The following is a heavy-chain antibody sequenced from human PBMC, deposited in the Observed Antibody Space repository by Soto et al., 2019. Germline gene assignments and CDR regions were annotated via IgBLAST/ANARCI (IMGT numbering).Heavy chain of an antibody. V-gene: IGHV3-48*03. Sequence: GGSLRLSCAASGFTFSSYEMNWVRQAPGKGLEWVSYISSSGSTLYYADSVKGRFTISRGNAKNSLYLQMNSLRAEDTAVYYWASEIVGVPAAPGDDWGKATRVTVAS. D-gene: IGHD2-2*01. CDR1: GFTFSSYE. CDR2: ISSSGSTL. CDR3: ASEIVGVPAAPGDD. J-gene: IGHJ6*04.